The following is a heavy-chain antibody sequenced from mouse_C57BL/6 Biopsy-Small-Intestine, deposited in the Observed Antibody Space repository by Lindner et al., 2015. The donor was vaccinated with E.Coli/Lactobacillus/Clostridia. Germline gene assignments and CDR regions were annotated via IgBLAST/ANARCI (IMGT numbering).Heavy chain of an antibody. CDR1: GFNTKDDY. CDR3: THGNYKAGHYFDF. CDR2: IDPENVDI. J-gene: IGHJ2*01. Sequence: VQLQESGPELVRPGASVKLSCTASGFNTKDDYMHWVKQSSDQGLEWIGWIDPENVDIEYASNFQGKATITADTSSNTAYLQLSSLTSEDTAVYYCTHGNYKAGHYFDFWGQGTTLTVSS. V-gene: IGHV14-4*01. D-gene: IGHD2-1*01.